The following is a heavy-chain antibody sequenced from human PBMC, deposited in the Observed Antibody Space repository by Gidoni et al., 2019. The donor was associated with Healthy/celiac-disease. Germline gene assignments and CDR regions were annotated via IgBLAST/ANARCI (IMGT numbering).Heavy chain of an antibody. V-gene: IGHV4-61*02. CDR2: IYTSGST. CDR1: GGSISSGSYY. D-gene: IGHD2-21*01. Sequence: QVQLQESGPGLVKPSQTLSLTCTVSGGSISSGSYYWSWIRQPAGKGLEWIVRIYTSGSTNYNPSLKSRVTISVDTSKNQFSLKLSSVTAADTAVYYCARSLWYNWFDPWGQGTLVTVSS. J-gene: IGHJ5*02. CDR3: ARSLWYNWFDP.